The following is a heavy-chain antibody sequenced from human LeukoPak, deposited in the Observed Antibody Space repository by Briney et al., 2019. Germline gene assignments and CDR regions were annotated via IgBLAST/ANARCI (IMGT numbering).Heavy chain of an antibody. CDR1: GGSISSGDYY. CDR3: ARGLRPTPFDY. CDR2: IYYSGST. V-gene: IGHV4-30-4*08. Sequence: PSETLSLTCTVSGGSISSGDYYWSWIRQPPGKGLEWIGYIYYSGSTYYNPSLKSRVTISVDTSKNQFSLKLSSVTAADTAVYYCARGLRPTPFDYWGQGTLVTVSS. J-gene: IGHJ4*02.